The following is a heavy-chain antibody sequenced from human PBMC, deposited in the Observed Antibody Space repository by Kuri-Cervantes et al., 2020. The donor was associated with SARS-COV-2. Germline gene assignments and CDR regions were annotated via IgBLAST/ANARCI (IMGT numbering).Heavy chain of an antibody. V-gene: IGHV3-30*02. D-gene: IGHD5-12*01. J-gene: IGHJ6*02. CDR1: GFTFSSYG. Sequence: GGSLRLSCAASGFTFSSYGMHWVRQAPGKGLEWVAFIRYDGSNKYYADSVKGRFTISRDISKSTLYLQLNNLRPEDTAVYYCATVVATYYYYYGMDVWGQGTTVTVSS. CDR2: IRYDGSNK. CDR3: ATVVATYYYYYGMDV.